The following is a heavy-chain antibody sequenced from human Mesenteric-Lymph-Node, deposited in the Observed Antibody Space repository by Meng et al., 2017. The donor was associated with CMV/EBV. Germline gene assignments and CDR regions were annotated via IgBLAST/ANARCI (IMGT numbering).Heavy chain of an antibody. CDR3: ARDPRQLDSVYYYYGMDV. J-gene: IGHJ6*02. D-gene: IGHD6-13*01. CDR2: IYYGGTT. CDR1: GGSITTNSSF. V-gene: IGHV4-39*02. Sequence: SETLSLTCTVSGGSITTNSSFWGWVRQPPGKGLEWIGSIYYGGTTYYNPSLESRVTVSVDTSKNQFSLNLNSVTAADTAVYYCARDPRQLDSVYYYYGMDVWGQGTTVTVSS.